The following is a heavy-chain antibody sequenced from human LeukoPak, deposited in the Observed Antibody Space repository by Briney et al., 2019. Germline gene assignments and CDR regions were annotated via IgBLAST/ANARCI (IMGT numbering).Heavy chain of an antibody. Sequence: SETLSLTCAVYGGSFSGYYLSWIRQPPGKGLEWFGEINHSGSTNHNPSLKSRVTISLDTSKNQFSLKLSSVTATDTAVYYCARVITIGTKRFDNWGQGTLVTVSS. CDR3: ARVITIGTKRFDN. CDR1: GGSFSGYY. CDR2: INHSGST. V-gene: IGHV4-34*01. D-gene: IGHD3-16*01. J-gene: IGHJ4*02.